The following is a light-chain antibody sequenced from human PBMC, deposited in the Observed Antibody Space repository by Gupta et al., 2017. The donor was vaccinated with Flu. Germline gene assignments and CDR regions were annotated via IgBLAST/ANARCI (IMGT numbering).Light chain of an antibody. Sequence: SSDVGGYDYVSWFQQYPGKAPKLMIYDVSHRPPGVSNRFSGAKSGSTASLTISGLQAEDEADYYCMSFATSIAYVFGTGTKVTVL. J-gene: IGLJ1*01. CDR1: SSDVGGYDY. V-gene: IGLV2-14*03. CDR2: DVS. CDR3: MSFATSIAYV.